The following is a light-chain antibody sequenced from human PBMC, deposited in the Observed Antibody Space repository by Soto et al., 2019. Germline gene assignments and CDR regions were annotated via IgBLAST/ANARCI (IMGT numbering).Light chain of an antibody. J-gene: IGKJ1*01. V-gene: IGKV3-20*01. CDR2: GAS. Sequence: EIVLTQSPGTLSLSPGERATLSCRASQSVSSSYLAWYQQKPGQAPRLLIYGASSRATGIPDRFSGSGSGTDFTLTISSLEPEDFAVYYCQQRLMTFGQGTKVDIK. CDR1: QSVSSSY. CDR3: QQRLMT.